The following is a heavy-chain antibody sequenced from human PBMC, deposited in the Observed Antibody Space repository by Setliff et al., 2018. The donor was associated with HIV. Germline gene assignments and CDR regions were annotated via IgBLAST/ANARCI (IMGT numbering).Heavy chain of an antibody. J-gene: IGHJ4*02. CDR2: IYYSGST. D-gene: IGHD1-26*01. Sequence: SETLSLTCTVSGGSISSYYWSWIRQPPGKGLEWIGYIYYSGSTNYNPSLKSRVTISVDTSKNQFSLKLSSVTAADTAVYYCARDSGSWNFDHWGQGTLVTVSS. V-gene: IGHV4-59*01. CDR3: ARDSGSWNFDH. CDR1: GGSISSYY.